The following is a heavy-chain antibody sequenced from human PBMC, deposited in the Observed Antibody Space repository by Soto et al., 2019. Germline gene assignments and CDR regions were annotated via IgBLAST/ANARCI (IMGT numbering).Heavy chain of an antibody. CDR1: GGSISSYY. CDR2: IYYSGST. Sequence: SETLSLTCTVSGGSISSYYWSWIRQPPGKGLEWIGYIYYSGSTNYNPSLKSRVTISVDTSKNQFSLKLSSVTAADTAVYYCARESVAVSFGVAFDIWGQGTMVTVSS. V-gene: IGHV4-59*01. CDR3: ARESVAVSFGVAFDI. D-gene: IGHD3-3*01. J-gene: IGHJ3*02.